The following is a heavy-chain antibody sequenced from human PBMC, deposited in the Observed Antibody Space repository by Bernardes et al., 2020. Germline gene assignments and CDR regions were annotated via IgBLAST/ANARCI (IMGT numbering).Heavy chain of an antibody. J-gene: IGHJ6*02. D-gene: IGHD4-17*01. V-gene: IGHV4-34*01. CDR2: INDSGST. Sequence: SEPLSLTCAVYGGSFSGYYWSWIRQPPGKGLEWIGEINDSGSTNYNPSLKSRVTISVDTSKNQFSLKLSSVTAADTAVYYCARGDTVTTFYYYYYGMDVWGQGTTVTVSS. CDR1: GGSFSGYY. CDR3: ARGDTVTTFYYYYYGMDV.